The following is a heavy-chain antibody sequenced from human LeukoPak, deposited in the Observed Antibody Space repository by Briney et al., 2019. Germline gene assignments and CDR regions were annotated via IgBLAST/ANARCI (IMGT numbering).Heavy chain of an antibody. CDR1: GGTFSSYA. J-gene: IGHJ4*02. V-gene: IGHV1-69*13. CDR2: IIPIFGTA. D-gene: IGHD6-13*01. Sequence: SVKVSCKASGGTFSSYAISWVRQAPGQGLEWMGGIIPIFGTANYAQKFQGRVTITADESTSTVYMELSSLRSEDTAVYYCARAQSPKIAAAGTFYYWGQGALVTVSS. CDR3: ARAQSPKIAAAGTFYY.